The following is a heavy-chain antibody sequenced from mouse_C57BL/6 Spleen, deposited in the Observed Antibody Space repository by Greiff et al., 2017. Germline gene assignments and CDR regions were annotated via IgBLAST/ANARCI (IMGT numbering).Heavy chain of an antibody. CDR1: GFTFSDYG. V-gene: IGHV5-17*01. D-gene: IGHD2-5*01. CDR3: ARPGAYYSTLFDY. CDR2: ISSGSSTI. J-gene: IGHJ2*01. Sequence: EVQLVESGGGLVKPGGSLKLSCAASGFTFSDYGMHWVRQAPEKGLEWVAYISSGSSTIYYADTVKGRFTISRDNAKNTLFLQMTSLRSEDTAMYYCARPGAYYSTLFDYWGQGTTLTVSS.